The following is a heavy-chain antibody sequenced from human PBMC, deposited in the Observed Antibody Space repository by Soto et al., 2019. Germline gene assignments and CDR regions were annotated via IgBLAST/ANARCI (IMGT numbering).Heavy chain of an antibody. D-gene: IGHD6-19*01. CDR2: ISPYSGNT. CDR1: GYTFTNYD. J-gene: IGHJ4*02. CDR3: VRFASSGWYTGGY. Sequence: QILLVQSGAEVKKPGASVKVSCKASGYTFTNYDIGWVRQAPGQGLEWMGWISPYSGNTKYAQKFQGRVTKTTDSSTTTAYMGLRSLRSDDTAVFYCVRFASSGWYTGGYWGQGTLVTVSS. V-gene: IGHV1-18*01.